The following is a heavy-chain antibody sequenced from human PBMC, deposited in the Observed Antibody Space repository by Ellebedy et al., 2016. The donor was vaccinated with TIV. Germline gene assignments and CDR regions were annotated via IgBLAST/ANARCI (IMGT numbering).Heavy chain of an antibody. CDR1: RFTSSFSSYR. CDR2: ITSSSSHI. Sequence: GESLKISCAASRFTSSFSSYRMTWVRQAPGTGLEWVSSITSSSSHIYYADSVKGRVTTSRDNTKKSRYLQMNSRRAEDTAVYYCARLADLWFGDLFHWGQGTLVTVSS. CDR3: ARLADLWFGDLFH. J-gene: IGHJ4*02. V-gene: IGHV3-21*01. D-gene: IGHD3-10*01.